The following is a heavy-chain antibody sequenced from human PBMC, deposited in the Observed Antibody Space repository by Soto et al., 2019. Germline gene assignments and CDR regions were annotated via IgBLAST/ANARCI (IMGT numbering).Heavy chain of an antibody. Sequence: GGSLRLSCAASGFTFSNAWMSWVRQAPGKGLEWVGRVKSKADGGTTDYTAPVKGRFTISRDDSKNTLYLQMNSPRAEDTAVYYCAKDVDTAMVSGYFDCWGQGTLVTVSS. V-gene: IGHV3-15*01. CDR1: GFTFSNAW. CDR3: AKDVDTAMVSGYFDC. J-gene: IGHJ4*02. D-gene: IGHD5-18*01. CDR2: VKSKADGGTT.